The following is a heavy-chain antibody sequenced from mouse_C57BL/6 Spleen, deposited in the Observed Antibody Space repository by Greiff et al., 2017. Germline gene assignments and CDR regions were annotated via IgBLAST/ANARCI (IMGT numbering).Heavy chain of an antibody. CDR3: ARSGVIYYGNCD. J-gene: IGHJ3*01. D-gene: IGHD2-1*01. V-gene: IGHV1-82*01. Sequence: QVQLQQSGPELVKPGASVKISCKASGYAFSSSWMNWVKQRPGKGLEWIGRIDPGDGDTTYNGKFKGKATLTADKSSSTAYMQLSSLTSEDSAVYFCARSGVIYYGNCDWGQGTLVTVSA. CDR1: GYAFSSSW. CDR2: IDPGDGDT.